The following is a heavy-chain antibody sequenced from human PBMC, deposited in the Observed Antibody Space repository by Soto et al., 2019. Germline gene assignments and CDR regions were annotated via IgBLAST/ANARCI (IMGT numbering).Heavy chain of an antibody. Sequence: SETLSLTCAVYGGSFSGYYWSWIRQPPGKGLEWIGEINHSGSTNYNPSLKSRVTISVDTSKNQFSLKLSSVTAADTAVYYCARVGTSEDIVVVPAAGRIIYWFDPWGQGTLVTVSS. CDR3: ARVGTSEDIVVVPAAGRIIYWFDP. CDR2: INHSGST. V-gene: IGHV4-34*01. CDR1: GGSFSGYY. J-gene: IGHJ5*02. D-gene: IGHD2-2*01.